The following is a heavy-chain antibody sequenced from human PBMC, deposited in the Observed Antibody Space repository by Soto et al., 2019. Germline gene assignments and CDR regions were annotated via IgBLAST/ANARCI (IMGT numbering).Heavy chain of an antibody. D-gene: IGHD5-12*01. CDR1: GGSISSGGYY. CDR3: ARFDSGYDFPRRFDY. CDR2: IYYSGST. Sequence: PSETLSLTCTVSGGSISSGGYYWSWIRQHPGKGLEWIGYIYYSGSTYYNPSLKSRVTISVDTSKNQFSLKLSSVTAADTAVYYCARFDSGYDFPRRFDYWGQGTLVTVSS. V-gene: IGHV4-31*03. J-gene: IGHJ4*02.